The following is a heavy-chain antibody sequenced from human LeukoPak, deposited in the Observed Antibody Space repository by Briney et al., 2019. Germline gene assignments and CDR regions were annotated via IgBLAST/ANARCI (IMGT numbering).Heavy chain of an antibody. J-gene: IGHJ3*02. V-gene: IGHV4-39*01. CDR3: ARHSTVTPVADAFDI. Sequence: SETLSLTCTVSGGSISSSSYYWGWIRQPPGKGLEWIGSIYYSGSTYYNPSLKSRVTISVDTSKNQFSLKLSSVTAADTAVYYCARHSTVTPVADAFDIWGQGTMVTVSS. D-gene: IGHD4-17*01. CDR1: GGSISSSSYY. CDR2: IYYSGST.